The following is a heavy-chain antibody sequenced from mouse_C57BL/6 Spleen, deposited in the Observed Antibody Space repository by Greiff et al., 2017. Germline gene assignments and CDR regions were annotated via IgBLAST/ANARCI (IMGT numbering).Heavy chain of an antibody. CDR2: ISSGGSYT. Sequence: DVMLVESGGDLVKPGGSLKLSCAASGFTFSSYGMSWVRQTPDKRLEWVATISSGGSYTYYPDSVKGRFTISRDNAKNTLYLQMSSLKSEDTAMYYCARQGKPAMDYWGKGTSVTVSS. CDR1: GFTFSSYG. D-gene: IGHD3-3*01. V-gene: IGHV5-6*02. J-gene: IGHJ4*01. CDR3: ARQGKPAMDY.